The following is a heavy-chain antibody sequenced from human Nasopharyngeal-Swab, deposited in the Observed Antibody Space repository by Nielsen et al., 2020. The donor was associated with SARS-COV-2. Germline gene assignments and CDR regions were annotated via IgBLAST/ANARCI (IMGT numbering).Heavy chain of an antibody. CDR1: GASVISGSYS. V-gene: IGHV4-61*01. CDR2: IYYSGST. J-gene: IGHJ4*02. Sequence: SGTLSLTCPVSGASVISGSYSWSWMRQPPGKGLSRIGYIYYSGSTNYNPSLKSPLTISVDTSKNQFSLKLSSVTAADTAVYYCARSSGWYGDYWGQGTLVTVSS. D-gene: IGHD6-19*01. CDR3: ARSSGWYGDY.